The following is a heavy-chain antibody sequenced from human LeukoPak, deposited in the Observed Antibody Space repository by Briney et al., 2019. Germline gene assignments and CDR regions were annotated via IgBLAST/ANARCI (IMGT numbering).Heavy chain of an antibody. CDR2: IYTSGST. V-gene: IGHV4-4*07. CDR1: GGSISSYY. J-gene: IGHJ6*03. D-gene: IGHD4-23*01. CDR3: ARGQGLRWDYYYYMDV. Sequence: KSSETLSLTCTVSGGSISSYYWSWIRQPAGKGLEWIGRIYTSGSTNYNPSLKSRVTMSVDTSKNQFSLKLSSVTAADTAVYYCARGQGLRWDYYYYMDVWGKGTTVTVSS.